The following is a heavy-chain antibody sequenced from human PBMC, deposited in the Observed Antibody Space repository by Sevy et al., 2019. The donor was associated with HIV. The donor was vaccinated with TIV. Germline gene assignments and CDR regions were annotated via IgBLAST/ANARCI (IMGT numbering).Heavy chain of an antibody. CDR1: GFTFSSYA. V-gene: IGHV3-30-3*01. CDR3: ARGGIIAARPDGGDYYYYGMDV. Sequence: GGSLRLSCAASGFTFSSYAMHWVRQAPGKGLEWVAVISYDGSNKYYADSVKGRFTISRDNSKNTLYLKMNSLRAEDTAVYYCARGGIIAARPDGGDYYYYGMDVWGQGTTVTVSS. D-gene: IGHD6-6*01. J-gene: IGHJ6*02. CDR2: ISYDGSNK.